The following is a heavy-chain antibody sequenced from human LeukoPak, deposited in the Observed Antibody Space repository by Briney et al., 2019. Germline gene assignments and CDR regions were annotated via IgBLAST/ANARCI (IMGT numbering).Heavy chain of an antibody. CDR1: GGSFSGYY. D-gene: IGHD6-13*01. J-gene: IGHJ4*02. V-gene: IGHV4-34*01. CDR2: ISHSGST. Sequence: PSETLSLTCAVYGGSFSGYYWSWIRQPPGKGLEWIGEISHSGSTNYNPSLKSRVPISVDTSKNQFSLKLSSVTAADTAVYYCVIGQQYNYWGQGTLVTVSS. CDR3: VIGQQYNY.